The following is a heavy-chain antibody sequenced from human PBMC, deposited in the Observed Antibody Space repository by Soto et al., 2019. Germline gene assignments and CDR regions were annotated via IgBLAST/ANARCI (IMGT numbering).Heavy chain of an antibody. J-gene: IGHJ4*03. CDR3: AKDRCNCDCFDF. CDR2: ISGSGEST. CDR1: GFTFSSCA. Sequence: GGSLRLSCAASGFTFSSCAMNWVRQAPGKGLEWVSTISGSGESTYYADSVKGRFTISRDNSKSTLYLQMNSLRAEDTAVYYCAKDRCNCDCFDFWRQGTLVTVSS. D-gene: IGHD1-20*01. V-gene: IGHV3-23*01.